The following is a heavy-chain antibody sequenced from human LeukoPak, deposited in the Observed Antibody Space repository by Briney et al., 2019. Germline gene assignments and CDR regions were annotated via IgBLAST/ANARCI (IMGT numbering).Heavy chain of an antibody. J-gene: IGHJ4*02. V-gene: IGHV3-23*01. Sequence: PGGSLRLSCAASGFTFSSYWMHWVRQAPGKGLEWVSTIDGSGVSTYDADSVKGRFTVSRDNSKNTLYLQMNSLRAEDTAVYYCAKDRLTSSWYFGFDYWGQGTLVTVSS. D-gene: IGHD6-13*01. CDR3: AKDRLTSSWYFGFDY. CDR1: GFTFSSYW. CDR2: IDGSGVST.